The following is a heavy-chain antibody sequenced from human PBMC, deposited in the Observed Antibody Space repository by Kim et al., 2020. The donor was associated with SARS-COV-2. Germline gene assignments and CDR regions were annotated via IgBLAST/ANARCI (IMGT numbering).Heavy chain of an antibody. D-gene: IGHD5-18*01. V-gene: IGHV3-30*04. CDR3: ARAREYSYGAFDY. Sequence: GGSLRLSCPASGFTFTSYAMHWVRQAPDKGLEWVAVISYDGSDKYYADSVQGRFTISRDNSKNTLYLQMNSLRAEDTAVYYCARAREYSYGAFDYWGQGTLVTVSS. CDR2: ISYDGSDK. J-gene: IGHJ4*02. CDR1: GFTFTSYA.